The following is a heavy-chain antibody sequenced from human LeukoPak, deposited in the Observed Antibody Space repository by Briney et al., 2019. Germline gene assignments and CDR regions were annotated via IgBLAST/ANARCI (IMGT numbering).Heavy chain of an antibody. D-gene: IGHD6-19*01. Sequence: ASVKVSCKASGYTFASYAMHWVRQAPGQRLEWMGWINAGNGSTKYSQKFQGRVTITRDTSASTAYMELSSLRSEDTAVYYCARVTVAGDYYYYGMDVWGQGTTVTVSS. CDR1: GYTFASYA. J-gene: IGHJ6*02. CDR3: ARVTVAGDYYYYGMDV. V-gene: IGHV1-3*01. CDR2: INAGNGST.